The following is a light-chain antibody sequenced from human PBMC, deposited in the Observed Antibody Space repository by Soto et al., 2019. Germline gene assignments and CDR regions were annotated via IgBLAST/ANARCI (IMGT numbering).Light chain of an antibody. CDR3: FSYAGDSVYV. J-gene: IGLJ1*01. CDR1: NSDVGSYNL. Sequence: VLTHPASVSGSTRQSITISCTGTNSDVGSYNLVSWFQQHPGKAPKVVIYEVTKRPSGVSDRFSGFKSGNTASLTISGLQAEDEADYYCFSYAGDSVYVFGTGTKVTVL. V-gene: IGLV2-23*02. CDR2: EVT.